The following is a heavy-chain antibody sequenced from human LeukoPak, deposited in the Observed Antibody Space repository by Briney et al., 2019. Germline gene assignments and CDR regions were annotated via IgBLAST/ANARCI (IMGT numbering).Heavy chain of an antibody. D-gene: IGHD2-2*01. J-gene: IGHJ5*02. CDR3: AKSEVRSTRYNWFDP. CDR2: INSRSSTI. Sequence: GGSLRLSCAASGFTFSTHDVNWVRQAPGKGLEWVSFINSRSSTIYYADSVKGRFTISRDNTKNSLYLQMNSLRAEDTALYYCAKSEVRSTRYNWFDPWGQGTLVTVSS. CDR1: GFTFSTHD. V-gene: IGHV3-48*04.